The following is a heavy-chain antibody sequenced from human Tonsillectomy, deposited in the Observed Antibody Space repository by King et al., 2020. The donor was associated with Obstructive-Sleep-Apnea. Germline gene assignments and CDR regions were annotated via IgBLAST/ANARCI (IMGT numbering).Heavy chain of an antibody. D-gene: IGHD4-23*01. CDR3: AREGPTTVVTSSFDY. V-gene: IGHV3-21*01. Sequence: VQLVESGGGLVKPGGSLRLSCAASGFTFSSYSMNWVRQAPGKGLEWVSFISSSSSYIYYVDSVKGRFTISRDNAKNSLYLQMNSLRAEDTAVYYCAREGPTTVVTSSFDYWGQGTLVTVSS. CDR1: GFTFSSYS. J-gene: IGHJ4*02. CDR2: ISSSSSYI.